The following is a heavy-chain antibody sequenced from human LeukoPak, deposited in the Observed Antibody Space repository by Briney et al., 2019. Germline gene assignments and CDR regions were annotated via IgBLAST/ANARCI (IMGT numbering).Heavy chain of an antibody. J-gene: IGHJ4*02. Sequence: GGSLRLSCAVSGFPFANAWMSWVRQAPGKGLEWVGRIKRKNDGGATDYAAPVKGRFTISRGDSINTVFLQMNGLKTKDTSVYYSTTTVSTSDYVGYWGQGALVTVSS. CDR1: GFPFANAW. CDR3: TTTVSTSDYVGY. CDR2: IKRKNDGGAT. D-gene: IGHD3-16*01. V-gene: IGHV3-15*01.